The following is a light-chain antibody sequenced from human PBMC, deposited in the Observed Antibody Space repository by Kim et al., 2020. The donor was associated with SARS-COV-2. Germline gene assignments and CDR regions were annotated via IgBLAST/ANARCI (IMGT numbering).Light chain of an antibody. Sequence: LSPGERAPPSCRASQSVSSSYLAWYQQKPGQAPRLLIYGASSRATGIPDRFSGSGSGTDFTLTISRLEPEDFAVYYCQQYGSSQTFGGGTKVDIK. CDR2: GAS. CDR1: QSVSSSY. CDR3: QQYGSSQT. V-gene: IGKV3-20*01. J-gene: IGKJ4*01.